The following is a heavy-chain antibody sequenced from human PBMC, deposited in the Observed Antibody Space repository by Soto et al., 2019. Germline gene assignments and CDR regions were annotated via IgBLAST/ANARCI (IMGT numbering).Heavy chain of an antibody. CDR2: ISYDGSNK. V-gene: IGHV3-30-3*01. D-gene: IGHD1-26*01. CDR1: GFTFSSYA. CDR3: AKALVTEY. J-gene: IGHJ4*02. Sequence: PGGSLRLSCAASGFTFSSYAMHWVRQAPGKGLEWVAVISYDGSNKYYADSVKGRFTISRDNSKNTLYPQMNSLRAEDTAVYYCAKALVTEYWGQGTLVTVSS.